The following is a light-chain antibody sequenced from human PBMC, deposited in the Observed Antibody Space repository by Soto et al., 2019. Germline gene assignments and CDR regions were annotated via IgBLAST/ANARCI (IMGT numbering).Light chain of an antibody. CDR2: AAS. J-gene: IGKJ5*01. CDR3: QQYVSSPPIT. V-gene: IGKV3-20*01. Sequence: EIVLTQSPGTLFLSPGERATLSCRASQSVSSSYLAWYQQKPGPAPRLLICAASSRTAVFTDRFSGSGSGTDFTLTISRLEPDDFAVYYCQQYVSSPPITFGQGRLL. CDR1: QSVSSSY.